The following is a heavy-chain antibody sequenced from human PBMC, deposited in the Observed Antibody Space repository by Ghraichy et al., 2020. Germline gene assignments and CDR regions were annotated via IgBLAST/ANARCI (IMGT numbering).Heavy chain of an antibody. CDR3: AKDLVYFDY. CDR2: ISGSGGST. CDR1: GFTFSSYA. Sequence: GESLNISCAASGFTFSSYAMSWVRQAPGKGLEWVSAISGSGGSTYYADSVKGRFTISRDNSKNTLYLQMNSLRAEDTAVYYCAKDLVYFDYWGQGTLVTVSS. V-gene: IGHV3-23*01. J-gene: IGHJ4*02.